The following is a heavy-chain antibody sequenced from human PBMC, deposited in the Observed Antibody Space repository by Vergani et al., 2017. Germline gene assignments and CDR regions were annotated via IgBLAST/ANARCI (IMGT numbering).Heavy chain of an antibody. Sequence: QVQLVQSGAEVKKPGASVKVSCKASGYTFTSYDINWVRQATGQGLEWMGWMNPNSGNTGYAQKFQGRVTITRNTTISTAYMELSSLRSENTAVYYCARGGYCVGWYDIGYYYYGMDGWGQGTTVTVSS. J-gene: IGHJ6*02. V-gene: IGHV1-8*03. D-gene: IGHD6-19*01. CDR1: GYTFTSYD. CDR2: MNPNSGNT. CDR3: ARGGYCVGWYDIGYYYYGMDG.